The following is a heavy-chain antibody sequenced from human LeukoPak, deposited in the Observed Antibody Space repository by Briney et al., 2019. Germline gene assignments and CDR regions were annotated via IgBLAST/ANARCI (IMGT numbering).Heavy chain of an antibody. Sequence: PGRSLRLSCAASGFTFSSYGMHWVRQAPRRGLEWVSTIVANGDTTYYADSVKGRFTISRDNSKDTLYVQMNSLRADDTALYYCAKGTRSSFRGYFEYWGQGTLVTVSP. V-gene: IGHV3-23*01. CDR3: AKGTRSSFRGYFEY. CDR1: GFTFSSYG. D-gene: IGHD2-2*01. J-gene: IGHJ4*02. CDR2: IVANGDTT.